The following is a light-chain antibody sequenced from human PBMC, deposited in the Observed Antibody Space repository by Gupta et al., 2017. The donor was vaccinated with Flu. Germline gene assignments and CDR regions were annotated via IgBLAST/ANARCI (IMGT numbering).Light chain of an antibody. CDR3: QSYDTALSGSL. J-gene: IGLJ2*01. V-gene: IGLV1-40*01. Sequence: QSVLTQPPSVSGAPGQRVTISCSGSSSNIGAGYDVHWFQQVPGAAPKLLIYDNNNRPSGVPERFSGSNSGTSASLAITGLQAEDEADYYCQSYDTALSGSLFGGGTRVTVL. CDR1: SSNIGAGYD. CDR2: DNN.